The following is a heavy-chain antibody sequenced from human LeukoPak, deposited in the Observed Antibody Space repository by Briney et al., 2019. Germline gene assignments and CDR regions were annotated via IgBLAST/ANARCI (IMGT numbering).Heavy chain of an antibody. J-gene: IGHJ4*02. CDR3: AMTRGYSYGYLDY. CDR2: IYYTGST. V-gene: IGHV4-59*08. Sequence: SETLSLTCTVSGRSISSFYWSWIRQPPGQGLEWLGYIYYTGSTNYNPSLKSRVTISVDTSKNRFSLKLSSVTAADTAVYYCAMTRGYSYGYLDYWGQGTLVTVSS. CDR1: GRSISSFY. D-gene: IGHD5-18*01.